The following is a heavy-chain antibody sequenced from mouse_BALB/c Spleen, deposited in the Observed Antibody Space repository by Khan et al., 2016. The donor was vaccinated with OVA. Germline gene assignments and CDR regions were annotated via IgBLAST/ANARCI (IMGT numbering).Heavy chain of an antibody. Sequence: VQLQESGAELARPGASVKMSCKASGYTFTSYTIHWIKKRPGQGLEWIGYINPSNGYTNYNQKFKDKATLPTDKSSTPAYLQLSSLTSDDSAVYNGVRDGAYHRNDGWFAYWGQGTLVTVSA. CDR1: GYTFTSYT. CDR2: INPSNGYT. V-gene: IGHV1-4*01. J-gene: IGHJ3*01. CDR3: VRDGAYHRNDGWFAY. D-gene: IGHD2-14*01.